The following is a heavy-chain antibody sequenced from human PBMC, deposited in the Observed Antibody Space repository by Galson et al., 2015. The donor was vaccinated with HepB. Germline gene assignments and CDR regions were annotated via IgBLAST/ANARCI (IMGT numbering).Heavy chain of an antibody. Sequence: QSGAEVKKPGASVKVSCKASGYTFTSYGISWVRQAPGQGLEWMGWISAYNGNTNYAQKLQGRVTMTTDTSTSTAYMELRSLRSDDTAVYYWARGHVRYSSSWWGFDYWGQGTLVTVSS. CDR2: ISAYNGNT. CDR3: ARGHVRYSSSWWGFDY. V-gene: IGHV1-18*01. CDR1: GYTFTSYG. D-gene: IGHD6-13*01. J-gene: IGHJ4*02.